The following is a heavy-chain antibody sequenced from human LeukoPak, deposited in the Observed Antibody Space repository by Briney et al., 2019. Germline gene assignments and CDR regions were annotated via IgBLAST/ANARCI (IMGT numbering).Heavy chain of an antibody. Sequence: GGSLRLSCAASGFTFSSYGMSWVRQAPGKGLEWVANIKQDGIEKYYVDSVKGRFTISRDNAKNSLYLQMNSLRAEDTAVYYCARAYGGKLGYYMDVWGKGTTVTVSS. CDR1: GFTFSSYG. CDR2: IKQDGIEK. V-gene: IGHV3-7*04. D-gene: IGHD4-23*01. J-gene: IGHJ6*03. CDR3: ARAYGGKLGYYMDV.